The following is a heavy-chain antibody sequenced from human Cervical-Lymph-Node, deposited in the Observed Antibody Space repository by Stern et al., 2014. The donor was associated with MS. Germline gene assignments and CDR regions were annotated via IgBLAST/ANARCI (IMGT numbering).Heavy chain of an antibody. D-gene: IGHD3-10*01. CDR2: IIPFVGTA. CDR1: GG. CDR3: ARGAGDNWFDP. Sequence: DQLVESGADVKKPGSSLRVSCKASGGISWLRQAPGQGLESMGGIIPFVGTANYAQNLHGRLTIIADTSTNTTYMELSSLRFDDPAVYFCARGAGDNWFDPWGQGTLVSVSS. J-gene: IGHJ5*02. V-gene: IGHV1-69*06.